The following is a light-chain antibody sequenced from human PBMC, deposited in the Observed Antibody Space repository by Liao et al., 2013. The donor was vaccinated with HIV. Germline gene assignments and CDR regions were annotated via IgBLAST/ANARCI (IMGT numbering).Light chain of an antibody. J-gene: IGLJ3*02. Sequence: SYVLTQPPSVSVAPGETAIITCGGNNVGGKSMHWYQQKPGQAPVLVIYYDRHRPSGIPDRFSGSNSGNTATLTISGTQAMDEADYYCQAWDSSTAEVFGGGTKLTVL. CDR1: NVGGKS. V-gene: IGLV3-21*01. CDR3: QAWDSSTAEV. CDR2: YDR.